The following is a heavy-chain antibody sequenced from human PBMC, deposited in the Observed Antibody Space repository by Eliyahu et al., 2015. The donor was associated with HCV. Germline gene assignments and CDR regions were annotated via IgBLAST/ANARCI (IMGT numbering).Heavy chain of an antibody. CDR1: GGTFSSXT. CDR2: IXPILGIA. Sequence: QVQLVQSGAEVKKXGSSVKVSCKAXGGTFSSXTISWVRQAPGXGLEWXGRIXPILGIANYAQKFQGRVTITADKSTSTAYMELSSLRSEDTAVYYCARDGMATIKGDNWFDPWGQGTLVTVSS. CDR3: ARDGMATIKGDNWFDP. V-gene: IGHV1-69*08. J-gene: IGHJ5*02. D-gene: IGHD5-24*01.